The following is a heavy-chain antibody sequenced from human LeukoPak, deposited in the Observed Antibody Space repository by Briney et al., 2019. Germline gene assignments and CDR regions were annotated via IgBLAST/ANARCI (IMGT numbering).Heavy chain of an antibody. Sequence: SETLSLTCTVSGDSISSSSYYWGWIRQPPGKGLEWIGSIYYSGSTYYNPSLKSRVTISVDTSKNQFSLKLSSVTAADTAVYYCARHADDLAGGWFDPWGQGTLVTVSS. J-gene: IGHJ5*02. CDR2: IYYSGST. V-gene: IGHV4-39*01. CDR1: GDSISSSSYY. D-gene: IGHD2-21*02. CDR3: ARHADDLAGGWFDP.